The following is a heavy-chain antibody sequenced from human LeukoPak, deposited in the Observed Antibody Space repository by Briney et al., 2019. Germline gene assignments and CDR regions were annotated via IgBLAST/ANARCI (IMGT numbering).Heavy chain of an antibody. J-gene: IGHJ5*02. CDR1: GYTFTSYD. V-gene: IGHV5-51*01. CDR2: IYPGDSDT. Sequence: GASVKVSCKASGYTFTSYDINWVRQMPGKGLEWMGIIYPGDSDTRYSPSFQGQVTISADKSISTAYLQWSSLKASDTAMYYCARMYGDYPNWFDPWGQGTLVTVSS. CDR3: ARMYGDYPNWFDP. D-gene: IGHD4-17*01.